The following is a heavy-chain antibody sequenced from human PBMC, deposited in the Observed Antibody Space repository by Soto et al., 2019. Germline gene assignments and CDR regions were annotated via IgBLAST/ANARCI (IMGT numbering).Heavy chain of an antibody. CDR2: IYYSGST. V-gene: IGHV4-31*03. D-gene: IGHD2-2*01. CDR3: ARTYCSSTSCLYDAPDGGDY. J-gene: IGHJ4*02. Sequence: PSETLSLTCTVSGGSISSGGYYWRWIRQHPGKGLEWIGYIYYSGSTYYNPSLKSRVTISVDTSKNQFSLKLSSVTAADTAVYYCARTYCSSTSCLYDAPDGGDYWGQGTLVTVSS. CDR1: GGSISSGGYY.